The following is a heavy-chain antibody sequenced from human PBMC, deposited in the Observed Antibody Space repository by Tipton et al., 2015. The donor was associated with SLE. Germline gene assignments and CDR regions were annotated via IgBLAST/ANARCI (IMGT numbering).Heavy chain of an antibody. CDR2: INHSGST. CDR3: ARHKLSRWYFDL. CDR1: GGSFSGYS. J-gene: IGHJ2*01. V-gene: IGHV4-34*01. Sequence: TLSLTCAVYGGSFSGYSWSWIRKPPGKGLEWVGEINHSGSTNYNPSLQSRVSMSVDTSKSQFSLKMSSLTAADTAMYYCARHKLSRWYFDLWGRGTLVTVSS.